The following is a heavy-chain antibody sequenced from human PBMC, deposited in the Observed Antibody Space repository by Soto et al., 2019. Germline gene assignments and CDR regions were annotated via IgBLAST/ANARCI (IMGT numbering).Heavy chain of an antibody. CDR3: ARGFPYITRTVILYYFVS. J-gene: IGHJ4*02. Sequence: QVQLHESGPGLIKASQTLSLTCTVSGGPISGGDLYWSWIRQSPGKGLEWVGYIYYSGTTFYNPSLKSRLTISVDMSKNQFSLKLTSVTAADTALFYFARGFPYITRTVILYYFVSLGQGIQVTVSS. CDR1: GGPISGGDLY. D-gene: IGHD2-21*01. CDR2: IYYSGTT. V-gene: IGHV4-30-4*01.